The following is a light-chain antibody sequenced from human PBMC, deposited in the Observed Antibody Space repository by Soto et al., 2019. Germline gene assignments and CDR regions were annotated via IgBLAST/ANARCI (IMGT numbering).Light chain of an antibody. J-gene: IGKJ4*01. Sequence: DIQMTQSPSTLSGSVVDRVTITCLASQGISNYLAWYQQKPGKVPKLLIYAASTLQSGVPSRFSGSGSGTDFTLTISSLQPEDVATYYCQKYNSAPLTFGGGTKVDIK. V-gene: IGKV1-27*01. CDR3: QKYNSAPLT. CDR2: AAS. CDR1: QGISNY.